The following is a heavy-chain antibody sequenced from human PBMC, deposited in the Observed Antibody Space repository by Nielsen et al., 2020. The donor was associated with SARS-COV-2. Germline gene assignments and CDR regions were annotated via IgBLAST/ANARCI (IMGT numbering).Heavy chain of an antibody. Sequence: GESLKLSCAASGFTFSSYAMSWVRQAPGKGLEWVSGISTSGDTTYYSDSVKGRFTISRDNSKNTLYLQMNSLRAEDTAVYYCAKDQITFGGVIGVFDYWGQGTLVTVSS. V-gene: IGHV3-23*01. J-gene: IGHJ4*02. CDR2: ISTSGDTT. D-gene: IGHD3-16*02. CDR3: AKDQITFGGVIGVFDY. CDR1: GFTFSSYA.